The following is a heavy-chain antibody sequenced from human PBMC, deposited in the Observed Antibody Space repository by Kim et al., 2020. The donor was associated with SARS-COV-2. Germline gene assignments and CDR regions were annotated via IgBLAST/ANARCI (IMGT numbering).Heavy chain of an antibody. Sequence: GGSLRLSCGASGFTFSSYAMNWVRQAPGKGLERVSAISGSGDSTYYVYSVKGRFTMSRDNSKNTLYLQMNSLRAEDTAVYYCAKGSGTKSFDYWGQGTLVTVSS. J-gene: IGHJ4*02. V-gene: IGHV3-23*01. CDR1: GFTFSSYA. CDR2: ISGSGDST. D-gene: IGHD2-15*01. CDR3: AKGSGTKSFDY.